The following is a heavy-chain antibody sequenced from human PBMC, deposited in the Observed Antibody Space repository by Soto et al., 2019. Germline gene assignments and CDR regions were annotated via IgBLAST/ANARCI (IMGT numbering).Heavy chain of an antibody. J-gene: IGHJ4*02. CDR3: AHSRPPRVFYY. V-gene: IGHV2-5*02. Sequence: QITLKESGPTLVKPTQTLTLTCTFSGFSLSTSGVGVGWIRQSPGKALEWLALIYWDDDKRYSPSLKSRLTITKDISKNQVVRTMPNMDPVDTATYYCAHSRPPRVFYYWCQGTLVTVSS. CDR2: IYWDDDK. CDR1: GFSLSTSGVG.